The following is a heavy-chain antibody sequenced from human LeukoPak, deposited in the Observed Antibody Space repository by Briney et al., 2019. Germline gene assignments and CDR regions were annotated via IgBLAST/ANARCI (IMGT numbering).Heavy chain of an antibody. Sequence: PSETLSLTCTVSGGSISSYYWSWIRQPPGKGLEWIGYIYYSGSTNYNPSLKSRVTISVDTSKNQFSLKLSSVTAADTAVYYCARVDYYGSGLDYWGQGTLVTVSS. J-gene: IGHJ4*02. CDR1: GGSISSYY. CDR3: ARVDYYGSGLDY. CDR2: IYYSGST. D-gene: IGHD3-10*01. V-gene: IGHV4-59*01.